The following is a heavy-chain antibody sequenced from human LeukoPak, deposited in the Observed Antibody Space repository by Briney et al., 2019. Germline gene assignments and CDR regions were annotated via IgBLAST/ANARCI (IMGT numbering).Heavy chain of an antibody. CDR2: ISSSSSYI. V-gene: IGHV3-21*01. CDR1: GFTFSSYS. J-gene: IGHJ4*02. D-gene: IGHD6-13*01. Sequence: PGGSLRLSCAASGFTFSSYSMNWVRQAPGKGLEWVSSISSSSSYIYYADSVKGRFTISRDNAKNSLYLQMNSLRAEDTAVYYCARDFSKFTRSSSWYFDYWGQGTLVTVSS. CDR3: ARDFSKFTRSSSWYFDY.